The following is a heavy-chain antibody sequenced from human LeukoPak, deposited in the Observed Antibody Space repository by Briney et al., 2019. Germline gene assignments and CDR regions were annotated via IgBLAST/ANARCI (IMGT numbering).Heavy chain of an antibody. CDR3: ARVVRRWELRGGLDI. CDR1: GFTFSSYV. D-gene: IGHD1-26*01. V-gene: IGHV3-64*01. J-gene: IGHJ3*02. CDR2: ITTNGGST. Sequence: GGSLRLSCAASGFTFSSYVMYWVRQAPGKGLEFVSAITTNGGSTYYASSVKGRFTISRDNSKNTLYLQMGSLRADDMAVYFCARVVRRWELRGGLDIWGQGTMVTVSS.